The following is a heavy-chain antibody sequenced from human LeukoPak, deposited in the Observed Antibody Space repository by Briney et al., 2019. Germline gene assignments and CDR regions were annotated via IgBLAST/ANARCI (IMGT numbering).Heavy chain of an antibody. Sequence: SETLSLTCTVSGGSIRSYYWSWIRQPPGKGLEWIAYIHYSGSTNYNPSLKSRVTISVDTSKNQFSLKLSSVTAADTAVYYCARAPFYHGDYVDAFDIWGQGTMVTVSS. D-gene: IGHD4-17*01. CDR2: IHYSGST. CDR3: ARAPFYHGDYVDAFDI. V-gene: IGHV4-59*01. CDR1: GGSIRSYY. J-gene: IGHJ3*02.